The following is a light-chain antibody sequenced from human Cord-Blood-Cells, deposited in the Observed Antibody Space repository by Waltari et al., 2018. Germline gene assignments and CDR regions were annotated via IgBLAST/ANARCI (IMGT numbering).Light chain of an antibody. CDR3: SSYTRSSTVV. CDR1: SSDVGGYNY. CDR2: DVS. Sequence: QSALPQPASVSGSPGPSITICCTGTSSDVGGYNYVSWYQQHPGKAPKLMIYDVSNRPSGVSNRFSGPKSGNTASLTISGLQAEEEADYYCSSYTRSSTVVFGGGTKLTVL. V-gene: IGLV2-14*01. J-gene: IGLJ2*01.